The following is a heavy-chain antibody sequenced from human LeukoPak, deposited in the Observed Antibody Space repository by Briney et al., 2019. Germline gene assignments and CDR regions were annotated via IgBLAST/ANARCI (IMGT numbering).Heavy chain of an antibody. CDR1: GGSINSGGYS. D-gene: IGHD4-11*01. J-gene: IGHJ4*01. CDR3: ARRLQGYSNGGGGFDY. Sequence: YPSETLTLTCSVSGGSINSGGYSWSWIRQHPGKGLEWIVYIYYSGSTYYHPSLKSRVSILVDTSKNQFSLKLSSVTAADTAVYYCARRLQGYSNGGGGFDYWGQGTLVTVSS. CDR2: IYYSGST. V-gene: IGHV4-31*03.